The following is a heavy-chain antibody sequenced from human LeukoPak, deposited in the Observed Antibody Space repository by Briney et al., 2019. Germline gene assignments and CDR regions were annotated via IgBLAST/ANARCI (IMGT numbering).Heavy chain of an antibody. D-gene: IGHD3-3*02. CDR3: ARATFLEWLKVEYYYYMDV. Sequence: SETLSLTCTVSGGSISSGDYYWSWIRQPPGQDLEWIGNINDRGSTYYSPSLRSRVTISVDTSKNQLSLQLSSVTAADTAVYYCARATFLEWLKVEYYYYMDVWGKGTTVTVSS. CDR2: INDRGST. CDR1: GGSISSGDYY. V-gene: IGHV4-30-4*02. J-gene: IGHJ6*03.